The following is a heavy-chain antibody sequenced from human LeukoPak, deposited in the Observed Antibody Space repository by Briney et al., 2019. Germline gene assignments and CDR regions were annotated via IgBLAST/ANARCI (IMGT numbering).Heavy chain of an antibody. CDR2: IIPIFGTA. CDR3: ARTPIAAAGLPAFFDFDY. V-gene: IGHV1-69*01. D-gene: IGHD6-13*01. CDR1: GGTFSSYA. Sequence: GSSVKVSCKASGGTFSSYAISWVRQAPGQGLEWMGGIIPIFGTANYAQKFQGRVTITADESTSTAYMELSSLRSEDTAVYYCARTPIAAAGLPAFFDFDYWGQGTLVTVSS. J-gene: IGHJ4*02.